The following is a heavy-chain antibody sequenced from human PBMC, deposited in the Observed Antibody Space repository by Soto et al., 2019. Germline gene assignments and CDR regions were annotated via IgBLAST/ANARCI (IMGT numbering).Heavy chain of an antibody. D-gene: IGHD6-25*01. CDR3: ARGSSSGYYYYYGIDV. CDR1: GGSFSGYY. Sequence: QVQLQQWGAGLLKPSETLSLTCAVYGGSFSGYYWSWIRQPPGKGLEWIGEINHSGSTNYNPSLNSRVTISVDTSKNQFSLQLSSVTAADTAVYYCARGSSSGYYYYYGIDVWGQGTTVTVSS. V-gene: IGHV4-34*01. CDR2: INHSGST. J-gene: IGHJ6*02.